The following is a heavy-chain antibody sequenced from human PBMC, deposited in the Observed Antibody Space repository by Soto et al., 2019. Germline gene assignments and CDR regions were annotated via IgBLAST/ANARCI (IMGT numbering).Heavy chain of an antibody. J-gene: IGHJ5*02. D-gene: IGHD1-26*01. Sequence: ASVKVSCKVSGYTLTELSMHWVRQAPGKGLEWMGGFDPEDGETIYAQKFQGRVTMTEDTSTDTACMELSSLRSEDAAVYYCATRWELLYWFDPWGQGTLVTVSS. CDR3: ATRWELLYWFDP. V-gene: IGHV1-24*01. CDR1: GYTLTELS. CDR2: FDPEDGET.